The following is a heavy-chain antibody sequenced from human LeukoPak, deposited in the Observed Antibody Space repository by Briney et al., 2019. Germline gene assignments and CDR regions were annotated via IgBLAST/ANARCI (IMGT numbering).Heavy chain of an antibody. J-gene: IGHJ5*02. CDR3: ARVAYWGIAVAGIKWFDP. D-gene: IGHD6-19*01. Sequence: SETLSLTCTVSGGSISSYYWSWIRQPPGKGLEWIGYIYYSGSTNYNPSLKSRVTISVDTSKNQFSLKLSSVTAADTAVYYCARVAYWGIAVAGIKWFDPWGRGSLVTVSS. V-gene: IGHV4-59*12. CDR2: IYYSGST. CDR1: GGSISSYY.